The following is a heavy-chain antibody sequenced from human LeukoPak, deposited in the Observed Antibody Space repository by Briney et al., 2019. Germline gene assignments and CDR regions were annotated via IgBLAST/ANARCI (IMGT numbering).Heavy chain of an antibody. V-gene: IGHV3-30*02. CDR3: ARGDYGDYSFDY. CDR1: GFTFSSYG. D-gene: IGHD4-17*01. Sequence: GGSLRLSCAASGFTFSSYGMHWVRQAPGKGLEWVAFIRYDGSNQYYADSVKGRFTISRDNSKNTLYLQMNSLRAEDTAVYYCARGDYGDYSFDYWGQGTLVTVSS. J-gene: IGHJ4*02. CDR2: IRYDGSNQ.